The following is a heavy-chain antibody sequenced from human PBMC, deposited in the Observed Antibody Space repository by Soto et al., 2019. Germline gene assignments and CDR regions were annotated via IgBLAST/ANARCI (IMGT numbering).Heavy chain of an antibody. CDR3: ARDRLMYYYDSSGFFDY. J-gene: IGHJ4*02. Sequence: SVKVSCKASGGTFSSYAISWVRQAPGQGLEWMGGIIPIFGTANYAQKFQGRVTITADESTSTAYMELSSLRSEDTAVYYCARDRLMYYYDSSGFFDYWGQGTLVTVSS. D-gene: IGHD3-22*01. CDR1: GGTFSSYA. V-gene: IGHV1-69*13. CDR2: IIPIFGTA.